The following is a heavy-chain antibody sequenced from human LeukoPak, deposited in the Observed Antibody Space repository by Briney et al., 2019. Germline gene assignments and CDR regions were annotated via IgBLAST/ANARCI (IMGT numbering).Heavy chain of an antibody. J-gene: IGHJ4*02. CDR1: GFTFSSYA. D-gene: IGHD6-13*01. CDR3: AKDQGYPEQLVPLVY. V-gene: IGHV3-23*01. CDR2: ISGSGGST. Sequence: GGSLRLSCAASGFTFSSYAMSWVRQAPGKGLEWVSAISGSGGSTYYADSVKGRFTISRDNSKNTLYLQMNSLRAEDTAVYYCAKDQGYPEQLVPLVYWGQGTLVTVYS.